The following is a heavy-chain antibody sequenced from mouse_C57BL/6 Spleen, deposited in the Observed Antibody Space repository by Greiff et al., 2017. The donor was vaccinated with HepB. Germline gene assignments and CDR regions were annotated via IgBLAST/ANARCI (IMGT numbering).Heavy chain of an antibody. V-gene: IGHV5-4*01. CDR3: ARDRYYGGSYWYFDV. CDR2: ISDGGSYT. CDR1: GFTFSSYA. D-gene: IGHD1-1*01. J-gene: IGHJ1*03. Sequence: EVQLVESGGGLVKPGGSLKLSCAASGFTFSSYAMSWVRQTPEKRLEWVATISDGGSYTYYPDNVKGRFTISRDNAKNNLYLPMSHLRSEDTAMYYCARDRYYGGSYWYFDVWGTGTTVTVAS.